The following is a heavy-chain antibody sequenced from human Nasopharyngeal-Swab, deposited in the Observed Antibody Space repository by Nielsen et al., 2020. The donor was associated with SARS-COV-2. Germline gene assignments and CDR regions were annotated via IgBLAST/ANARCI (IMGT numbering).Heavy chain of an antibody. J-gene: IGHJ6*02. CDR2: MNPNSGNT. CDR1: GYTFTSYD. Sequence: ASVKVSCKASGYTFTSYDINWVRQATGQGLEWMGWMNPNSGNTGYAQKFQGRVTMTRNTSISTAYMELSSLRSEDTAVYYCARGDTGVLGMDVWGQGTTATVSS. V-gene: IGHV1-8*01. CDR3: ARGDTGVLGMDV. D-gene: IGHD4-23*01.